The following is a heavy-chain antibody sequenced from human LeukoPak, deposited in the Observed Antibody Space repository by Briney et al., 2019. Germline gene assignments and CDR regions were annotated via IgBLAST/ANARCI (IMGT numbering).Heavy chain of an antibody. CDR1: GFTVSSTY. V-gene: IGHV3-66*01. Sequence: GGSLRLSCAASGFTVSSTYMTWVRQAPGKGLEWVSVIYTGGRTDYAESVRGRFTISRDNSKNMLYLQLNSLRAEDTALYYCARDLAGVTDPRWYSDLWGRGTLVSVSS. CDR2: IYTGGRT. J-gene: IGHJ2*01. CDR3: ARDLAGVTDPRWYSDL. D-gene: IGHD2-21*02.